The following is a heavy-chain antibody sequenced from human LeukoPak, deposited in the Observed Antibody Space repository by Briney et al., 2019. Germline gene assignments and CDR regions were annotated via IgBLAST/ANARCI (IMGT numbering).Heavy chain of an antibody. CDR2: IYYSGST. Sequence: SETLSLTCTVSGGSISSYYWSWIRQPPGKGLEWIGYIYYSGSTYYNPSLKSRVTISVDTSKNQFSLKLSSVTAADTAVYYCARDMARWDYYDSSGYAIWGQGTLVTVSS. CDR1: GGSISSYY. D-gene: IGHD3-22*01. V-gene: IGHV4-59*12. CDR3: ARDMARWDYYDSSGYAI. J-gene: IGHJ4*02.